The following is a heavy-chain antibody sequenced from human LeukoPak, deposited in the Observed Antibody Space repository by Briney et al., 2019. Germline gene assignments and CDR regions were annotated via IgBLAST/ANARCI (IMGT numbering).Heavy chain of an antibody. Sequence: GGSLRLSCAVSGFTFSYYWMHWVRQAPGKGLVWVSRINSDGSTTDYADSVKGRFTISRDNAKNTLYLQMNSLRVEDTAVYYCARDLFTVTTSRDYWGQGTLVTVSS. J-gene: IGHJ4*02. CDR2: INSDGSTT. CDR1: GFTFSYYW. D-gene: IGHD4-17*01. CDR3: ARDLFTVTTSRDY. V-gene: IGHV3-74*01.